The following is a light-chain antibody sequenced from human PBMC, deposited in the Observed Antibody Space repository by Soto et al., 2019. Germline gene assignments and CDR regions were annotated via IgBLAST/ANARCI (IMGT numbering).Light chain of an antibody. CDR2: GNS. CDR1: SSNIGAGYD. V-gene: IGLV1-40*01. Sequence: QSVLTQPPSVSGAPGQRVTISCTGSSSNIGAGYDVHWYQQLPGTAPKLLISGNSNRPSGVPDRFSGSKSGTSASLAITGLQAEDEADYYCQSYASSLSGVVFGGGTELTVL. J-gene: IGLJ2*01. CDR3: QSYASSLSGVV.